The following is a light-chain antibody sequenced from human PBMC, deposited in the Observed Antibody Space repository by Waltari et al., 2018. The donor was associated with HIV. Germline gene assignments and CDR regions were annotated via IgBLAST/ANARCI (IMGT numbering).Light chain of an antibody. V-gene: IGLV2-11*01. CDR1: SSDVGRYNS. J-gene: IGLJ1*01. CDR3: CSYGGTYNV. CDR2: DVT. Sequence: QSALTQPPSVSGSPGQSVTFSCTGTSSDVGRYNSVSWYQQHPGKAPKLMIYDVTQRPSGVPDRFSGSNSGNTASLTIAGLRADDEADYYCCSYGGTYNVFGVGTKVTVL.